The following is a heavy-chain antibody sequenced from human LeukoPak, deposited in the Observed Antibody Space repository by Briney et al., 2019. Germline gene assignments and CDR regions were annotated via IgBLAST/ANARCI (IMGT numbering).Heavy chain of an antibody. Sequence: SETLSLTCTVSGGSISSSSYYWGWVRQPPGKGLEWIGSIYYSGSTYYNPSLKSRVTISVDTSKNQFSLKLSSVTAADTAVYYCARAGSVVPAAIPIFDYWGQGTLVTVSS. CDR2: IYYSGST. D-gene: IGHD2-2*01. J-gene: IGHJ4*02. CDR3: ARAGSVVPAAIPIFDY. V-gene: IGHV4-39*07. CDR1: GGSISSSSYY.